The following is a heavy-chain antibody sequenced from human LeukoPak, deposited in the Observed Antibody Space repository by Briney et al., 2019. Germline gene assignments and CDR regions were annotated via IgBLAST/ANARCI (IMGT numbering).Heavy chain of an antibody. V-gene: IGHV3-23*01. CDR2: ISGSATGGIT. D-gene: IGHD3-10*01. Sequence: GGSLRLSCAVSGLTFSIYGMSWVRQSPGKGLEWVSAISGSATGGITNYADSVKGRFTISRDNDKDTVYLQMNNLRVEDTAVYYCANHRSAFEFWGQGTLVTVSS. J-gene: IGHJ4*02. CDR1: GLTFSIYG. CDR3: ANHRSAFEF.